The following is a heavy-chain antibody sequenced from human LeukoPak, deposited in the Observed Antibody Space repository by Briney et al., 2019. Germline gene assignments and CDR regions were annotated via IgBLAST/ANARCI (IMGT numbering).Heavy chain of an antibody. CDR3: ARGWDAANWYFDL. Sequence: SETLSFTCTVSNDSIHSYYWGWIRQPAGKGLEWIGRLYTSGTTDYNPSLKSRVSMSVDTSKNQFSLRLTSVTAADTAVYYCARGWDAANWYFDLWGRGTLVTV. D-gene: IGHD6-19*01. CDR2: LYTSGTT. J-gene: IGHJ2*01. V-gene: IGHV4-4*07. CDR1: NDSIHSYY.